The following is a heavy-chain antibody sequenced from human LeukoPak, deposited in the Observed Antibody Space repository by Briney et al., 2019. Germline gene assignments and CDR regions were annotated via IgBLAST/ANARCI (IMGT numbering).Heavy chain of an antibody. CDR1: GYTFTSYY. Sequence: ASVKVSCKASGYTFTSYYMHWVRQAPGQGLEWMGIINPSGGSTSYAQKFQGRVTMTRDTSTSTVYMELSSLGSEDTAVYYCARDGTTALDYYYYMDVWGKGTTVTVSS. J-gene: IGHJ6*03. CDR3: ARDGTTALDYYYYMDV. CDR2: INPSGGST. V-gene: IGHV1-46*01. D-gene: IGHD1-7*01.